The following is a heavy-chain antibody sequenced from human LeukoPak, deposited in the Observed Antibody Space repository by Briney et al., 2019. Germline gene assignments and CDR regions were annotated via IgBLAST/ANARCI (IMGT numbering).Heavy chain of an antibody. D-gene: IGHD2-2*01. J-gene: IGHJ6*02. CDR2: IYPGDSDT. V-gene: IGHV5-51*01. Sequence: GESLKISCKGSGYSFTSYWIGWVRQMPGKGLEWMGIIYPGDSDTRYSPSFQGQVTIPADKSISTAYLQWSSLKASDTAMYYCARHDYCSSTSCYYYYGMDVWGQGTTVTVSS. CDR1: GYSFTSYW. CDR3: ARHDYCSSTSCYYYYGMDV.